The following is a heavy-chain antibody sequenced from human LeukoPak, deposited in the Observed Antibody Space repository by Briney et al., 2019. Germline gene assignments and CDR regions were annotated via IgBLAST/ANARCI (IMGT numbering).Heavy chain of an antibody. Sequence: SETLSLTCTVSGGSISNYYWTWSRQPPGKGLEWIGCIYSSGNTNYNPSLNSRVTISLDTSKNQFSLMLRSLTAADTAVYYCARRYTASPGEWFDYWGQGTLVTVSS. J-gene: IGHJ4*02. CDR3: ARRYTASPGEWFDY. CDR2: IYSSGNT. V-gene: IGHV4-59*08. CDR1: GGSISNYY. D-gene: IGHD2-2*02.